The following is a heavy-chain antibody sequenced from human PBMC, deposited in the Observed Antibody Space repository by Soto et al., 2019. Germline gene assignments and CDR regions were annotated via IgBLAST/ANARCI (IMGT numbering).Heavy chain of an antibody. Sequence: PSETLSLTCSVSCGSFSSYYWTWIRQPPGKEMEWIGYVYYTGTTTYNPSLKSRVTISLDMPNNQFSLKLTSMTAADTAVYFCVRDQQMGRLDPWGKGTPVTVSS. V-gene: IGHV4-59*01. CDR2: VYYTGTT. D-gene: IGHD3-16*01. CDR3: VRDQQMGRLDP. J-gene: IGHJ5*02. CDR1: CGSFSSYY.